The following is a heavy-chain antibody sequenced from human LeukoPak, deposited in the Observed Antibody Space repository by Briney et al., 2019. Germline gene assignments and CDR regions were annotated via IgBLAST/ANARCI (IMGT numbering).Heavy chain of an antibody. D-gene: IGHD6-19*01. CDR3: ARDPYSSGRLGGGALDI. CDR1: GYTFTSYD. J-gene: IGHJ3*02. CDR2: MNPNSGNT. V-gene: IGHV1-8*03. Sequence: ASVKVSCKASGYTFTSYDINWVRQATGQGLEWMGWMNPNSGNTGYAQKFQGRVTITRNTSISTAYMELSSLRSEDTAVYYCARDPYSSGRLGGGALDIWGQGTMVTVSS.